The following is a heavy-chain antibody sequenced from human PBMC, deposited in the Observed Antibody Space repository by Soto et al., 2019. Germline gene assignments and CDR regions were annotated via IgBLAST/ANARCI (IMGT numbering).Heavy chain of an antibody. V-gene: IGHV1-46*01. CDR1: GYTFTSYY. CDR3: ARSSSYYFIDDY. CDR2: INPSGGST. D-gene: IGHD3-22*01. J-gene: IGHJ4*02. Sequence: ASVKVSCKASGYTFTSYYMHWVRQAPGQGLEWIGIINPSGGSTSYAQKFQGRVTMTRDTSASTAYMELNSLRSEDTAVYYCARSSSYYFIDDYWGQGTLVTVSS.